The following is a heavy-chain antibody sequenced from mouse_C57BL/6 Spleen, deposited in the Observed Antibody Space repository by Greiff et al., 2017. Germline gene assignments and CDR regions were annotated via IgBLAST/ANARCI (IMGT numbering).Heavy chain of an antibody. Sequence: EVKLQESGGGLVKPGGSLKLSCAASGFTFSSYAMSWVRQTPEKRLEWVATISDGGSYTYYPDNVKGRFSISRDNAKNNLYLQMSHRKSEDTAMYYCAREGYGSSFYYAMDYWGQGTSVTVSS. CDR3: AREGYGSSFYYAMDY. V-gene: IGHV5-4*01. D-gene: IGHD1-1*01. CDR2: ISDGGSYT. J-gene: IGHJ4*01. CDR1: GFTFSSYA.